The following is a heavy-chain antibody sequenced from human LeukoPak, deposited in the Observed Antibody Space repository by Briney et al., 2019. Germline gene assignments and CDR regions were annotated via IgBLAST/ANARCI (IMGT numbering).Heavy chain of an antibody. CDR3: AKGYTSGWPYYFDY. CDR2: ISGSGGTT. Sequence: GGSLRLSCAASGFTFSSYAMNWVRQAPGKGLEWVSTISGSGGTTYYADSVKGRFTISRDSSKNTLYLQMNSLRAKDTAVYHCAKGYTSGWPYYFDYWGQGTLVTVSS. CDR1: GFTFSSYA. V-gene: IGHV3-23*01. J-gene: IGHJ4*02. D-gene: IGHD6-19*01.